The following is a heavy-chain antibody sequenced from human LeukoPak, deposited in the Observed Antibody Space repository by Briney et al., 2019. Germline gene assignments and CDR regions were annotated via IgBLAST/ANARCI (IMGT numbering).Heavy chain of an antibody. CDR2: LNPNSGNT. Sequence: ASVKVSCKASGYTFTSYDINWVRQATGQGLQWIGWLNPNSGNTGYAQKFQGRVTITRNTSISTAYMELSSLRSEDTAVYYCAREAASYDFWSGYYVLGRYDAFDIWGQGTMVTVSS. CDR1: GYTFTSYD. CDR3: AREAASYDFWSGYYVLGRYDAFDI. J-gene: IGHJ3*02. V-gene: IGHV1-8*03. D-gene: IGHD3-3*01.